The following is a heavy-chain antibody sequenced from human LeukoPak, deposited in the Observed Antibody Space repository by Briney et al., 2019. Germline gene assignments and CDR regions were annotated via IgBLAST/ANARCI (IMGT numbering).Heavy chain of an antibody. Sequence: GGSLRLSCAASGFTSSSSTMNWVRQAPGKGLEWVSSISSSSSYIYYADSVKGRFTISRNNAKNSLYLQMNSLRAEDTAVYYCARDGVAGSFDYWGQGTLVTVSS. V-gene: IGHV3-21*01. CDR3: ARDGVAGSFDY. CDR1: GFTSSSST. D-gene: IGHD6-19*01. CDR2: ISSSSSYI. J-gene: IGHJ4*02.